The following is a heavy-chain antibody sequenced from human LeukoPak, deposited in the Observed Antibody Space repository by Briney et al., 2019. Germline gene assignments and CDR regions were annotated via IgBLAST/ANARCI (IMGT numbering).Heavy chain of an antibody. Sequence: GGSLRLSCAASGFTFRSYAMTWVRQAPGKGLEWVATITPEGSEKFYVDSVKGRFNISRDNAKNALYLQMNSLRAEDTAVYYCAADEFAYWGQETLVTVSS. CDR1: GFTFRSYA. CDR3: AADEFAY. CDR2: ITPEGSEK. V-gene: IGHV3-7*01. J-gene: IGHJ4*02.